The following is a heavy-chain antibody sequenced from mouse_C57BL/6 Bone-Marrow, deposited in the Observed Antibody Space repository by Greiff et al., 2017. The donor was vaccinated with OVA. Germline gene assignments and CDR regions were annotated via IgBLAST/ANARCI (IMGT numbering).Heavy chain of an antibody. D-gene: IGHD2-10*01. V-gene: IGHV1-7*01. CDR1: GYTFTSYW. J-gene: IGHJ3*01. CDR2: INPSSGYT. CDR3: ASGDLLPFAY. Sequence: VQLQQPGAELAKPGASVKLSCKASGYTFTSYWMHWVKQRPGQGLEWIGYINPSSGYTKYNQKFKDKATLTAGKSSSTAYLQLSSLTYEDSAVYYCASGDLLPFAYWGQGTLVTVSA.